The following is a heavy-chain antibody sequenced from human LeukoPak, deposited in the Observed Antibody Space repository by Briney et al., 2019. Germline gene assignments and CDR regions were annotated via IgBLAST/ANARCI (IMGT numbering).Heavy chain of an antibody. V-gene: IGHV4-59*08. CDR3: ARRASNYDFWSGYYLYWFDP. Sequence: PSETLSLTCTVSGGSISSYYWSWIRQPPGKGLEWIGYIYYSGGTNYNPSLKSRVTISVDTSKNQFSLKLSSVTAADTAVYYCARRASNYDFWSGYYLYWFDPWGQGTLVTVSS. D-gene: IGHD3-3*01. J-gene: IGHJ5*02. CDR2: IYYSGGT. CDR1: GGSISSYY.